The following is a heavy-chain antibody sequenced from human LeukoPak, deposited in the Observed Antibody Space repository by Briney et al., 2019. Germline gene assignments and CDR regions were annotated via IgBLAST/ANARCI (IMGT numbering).Heavy chain of an antibody. CDR1: GLTFINAW. CDR2: IKSKNVGGTT. CDR3: CNFLSETSLDC. Sequence: GGSLRLSCAASGLTFINAWMNWVRQAPGKGLEWVGRIKSKNVGGTTDYAAPVKDRFTISRDDSKNTMFLQMNSLKTDDTGIYYCCNFLSETSLDCGGQGTLVTVSS. V-gene: IGHV3-15*01. D-gene: IGHD2/OR15-2a*01. J-gene: IGHJ4*02.